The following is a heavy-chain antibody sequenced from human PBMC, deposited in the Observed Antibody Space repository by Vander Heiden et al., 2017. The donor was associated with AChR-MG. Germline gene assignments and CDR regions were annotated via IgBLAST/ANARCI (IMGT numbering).Heavy chain of an antibody. Sequence: QLQLQESGPGLVKPSETLSLTCTVSGGSISSSSYYWGWIRQPPGKGLEWIGSIYYSGSTYYNPSLKSRVTISVDTSKNQFSLKLSSVTAADTAVYYCANRGIALDYYYYYMDVWGKGTTVTVSS. CDR1: GGSISSSSYY. CDR3: ANRGIALDYYYYYMDV. J-gene: IGHJ6*03. D-gene: IGHD6-13*01. CDR2: IYYSGST. V-gene: IGHV4-39*01.